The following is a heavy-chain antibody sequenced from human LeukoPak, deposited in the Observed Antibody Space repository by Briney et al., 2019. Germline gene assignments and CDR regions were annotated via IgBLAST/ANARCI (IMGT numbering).Heavy chain of an antibody. CDR2: ISYDGSNK. J-gene: IGHJ6*02. CDR3: ASPGYYYGMDV. V-gene: IGHV3-30-3*01. CDR1: GFTFSSYA. Sequence: PGGSLRLSCAASGFTFSSYAMHWVRQAPGKGLEWVAVISYDGSNKYYADSVKGRFTISRDNSKNTLYLQMNSLRAEDTAVYYCASPGYYYGMDVWGQGTTVTVSS.